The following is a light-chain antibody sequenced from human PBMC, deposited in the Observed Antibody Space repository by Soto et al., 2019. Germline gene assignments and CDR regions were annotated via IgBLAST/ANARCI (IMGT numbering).Light chain of an antibody. CDR2: GAS. CDR1: QSITSNY. V-gene: IGKV3-20*01. Sequence: EIVLTQSPGTLSLSPGERASLSCRASQSITSNYLAWYQQRPGQAPRLLIYGASSRATGIPHRFSGSGSGTDFTVTISSLEPEDFAVYYCQRYGSSNTFXQGTKVDIK. J-gene: IGKJ1*01. CDR3: QRYGSSNT.